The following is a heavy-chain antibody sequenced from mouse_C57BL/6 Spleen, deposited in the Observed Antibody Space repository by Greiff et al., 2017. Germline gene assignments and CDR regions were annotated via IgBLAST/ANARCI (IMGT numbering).Heavy chain of an antibody. CDR2: ISDGGSYT. Sequence: EVQVVESGGGLVKPGGSLKLSCAASGFTFSSYAMSWVRQTPEKRLEWVATISDGGSYTYYPDNVKGRFTISRDNAKNNLYLQMSHLKSEDTAMYYCARERDDWFAYWGQGTLVTVSA. D-gene: IGHD3-3*01. CDR1: GFTFSSYA. J-gene: IGHJ3*01. CDR3: ARERDDWFAY. V-gene: IGHV5-4*01.